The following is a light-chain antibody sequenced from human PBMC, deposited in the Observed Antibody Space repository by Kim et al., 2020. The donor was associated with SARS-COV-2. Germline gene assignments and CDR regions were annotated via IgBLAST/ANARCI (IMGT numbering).Light chain of an antibody. Sequence: DIQMTQSPSSLSAFVGDRVTITCRASQSISHYVNWYQQTPGKAPKLLVYAASNLQTGVSSRFSGSGSGTDFTLTITSLQPEDFATYYCQQGYATPLTFGGGTKVDIK. CDR1: QSISHY. CDR2: AAS. J-gene: IGKJ4*01. CDR3: QQGYATPLT. V-gene: IGKV1-39*01.